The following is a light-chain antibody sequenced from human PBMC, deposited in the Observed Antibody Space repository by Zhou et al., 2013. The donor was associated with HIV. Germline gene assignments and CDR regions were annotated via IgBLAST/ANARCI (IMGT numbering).Light chain of an antibody. J-gene: IGKJ4*01. Sequence: DIQMTQSPSSLSASVGDRVTISCRASQGVGNDLAWYRQRPGKAPQRLIFAASNLQSGVPSRFSGSGSGTEFTLTISSLQPDDFATYYCQQSYSTLALTFGGGTKVEIK. V-gene: IGKV1-17*01. CDR1: QGVGND. CDR2: AAS. CDR3: QQSYSTLALT.